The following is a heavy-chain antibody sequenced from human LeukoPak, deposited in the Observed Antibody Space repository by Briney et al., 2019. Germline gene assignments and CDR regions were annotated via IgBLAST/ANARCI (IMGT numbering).Heavy chain of an antibody. D-gene: IGHD5-12*01. CDR2: ISSNSYM. V-gene: IGHV3-21*01. CDR1: GFTLSTYS. Sequence: GGSLRLSCATSGFTLSTYSISWVRQAPGKGLEWVSSISSNSYMNYADSVKGRFTISRDNSKNTLYLQMNSLRAEDTAVYYCAKEGLQGWLRFDYWGQGTLVTVSS. CDR3: AKEGLQGWLRFDY. J-gene: IGHJ4*02.